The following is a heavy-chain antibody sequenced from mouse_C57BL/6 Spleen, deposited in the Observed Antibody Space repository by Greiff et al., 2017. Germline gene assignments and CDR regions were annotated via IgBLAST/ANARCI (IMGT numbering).Heavy chain of an antibody. J-gene: IGHJ4*01. CDR1: GYTFTDYE. V-gene: IGHV1-15*01. D-gene: IGHD3-2*02. CDR3: TRLDGAAQAVYAMDY. CDR2: IDPETGGT. Sequence: QVQLQQSGAELVRPGASVTLSCKASGYTFTDYEMHWVKQTPVHGLEWIGAIDPETGGTAYNQKFKGKAILTADKSSSTAYMELRSLTSEDSAVYYCTRLDGAAQAVYAMDYWGQGTSVTVSS.